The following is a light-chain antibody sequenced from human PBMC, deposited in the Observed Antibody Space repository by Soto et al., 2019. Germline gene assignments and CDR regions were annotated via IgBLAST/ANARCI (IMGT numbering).Light chain of an antibody. V-gene: IGKV1-9*01. CDR3: QQLNSYVFA. CDR1: QDVSRY. Sequence: DIQLTQSPSFLSASVGDRVTITCRASQDVSRYLAWYQQKPGKAPNLLIYAASTLRSGVPSRFSGSGSETEFTLTISSLQPEDVATDDCQQLNSYVFAFGPGTEVVIK. CDR2: AAS. J-gene: IGKJ3*01.